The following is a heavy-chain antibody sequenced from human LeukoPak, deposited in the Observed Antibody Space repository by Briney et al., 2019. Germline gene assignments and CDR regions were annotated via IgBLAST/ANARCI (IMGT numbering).Heavy chain of an antibody. CDR1: GFTFRTYS. D-gene: IGHD3-16*01. Sequence: GGSLRLSCAASGFTFRTYSMNWVRQAPGKGLEWVSYISSSSTTIYYADSVKGRFTISRDNAKNSLYLQMNSLRPEDTAVYYCARDGALDYWGQGTLVTVSS. J-gene: IGHJ4*02. V-gene: IGHV3-48*01. CDR2: ISSSSTTI. CDR3: ARDGALDY.